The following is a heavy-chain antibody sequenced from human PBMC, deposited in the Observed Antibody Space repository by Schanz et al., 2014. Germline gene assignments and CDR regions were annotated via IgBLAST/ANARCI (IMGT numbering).Heavy chain of an antibody. CDR2: INSVGSNT. CDR3: AKKVPAYNPFDS. J-gene: IGHJ4*02. Sequence: EAQLLESGGGLVQPGGSLRLSCAASGFTFTNYAMSWVRQAPGKGLEWVSRINSVGSNTDYADSVTGRLTISRDNAKNSLYLQMDSLRAEDTAVYFCAKKVPAYNPFDSWGQGTLVTVSS. D-gene: IGHD1-1*01. V-gene: IGHV3-23*01. CDR1: GFTFTNYA.